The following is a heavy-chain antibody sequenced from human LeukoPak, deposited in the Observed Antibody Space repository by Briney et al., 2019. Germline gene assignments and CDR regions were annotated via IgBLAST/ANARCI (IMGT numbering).Heavy chain of an antibody. CDR1: GFTFSSYA. V-gene: IGHV3-48*04. D-gene: IGHD2-15*01. J-gene: IGHJ4*02. CDR2: ITTSSSST. CDR3: ATVGYCSGGRCYYFAY. Sequence: QPGGSLRLSCAASGFTFSSYAMSWIRQAPGKGLEWVSYITTSSSSTDYADSVRGRLTISRDNAKNPLFLQMDSLRAEDTALYYCATVGYCSGGRCYYFAYWGQGILVTVSS.